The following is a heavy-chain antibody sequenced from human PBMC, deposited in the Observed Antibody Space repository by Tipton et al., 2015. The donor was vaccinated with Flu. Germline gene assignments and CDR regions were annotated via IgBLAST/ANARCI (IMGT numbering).Heavy chain of an antibody. CDR2: IYTSGST. CDR3: ARPSEWGSPYATGFFEF. D-gene: IGHD1-26*01. Sequence: LRLSCTVSGDSTSGDHWNWIRQPAGKGLEWIGRIYTSGSTNYNPSLKSRVTMSVDTSKNQFSLLLSSVTAGDTAVYYCARPSEWGSPYATGFFEFWGRGTLVIVSS. J-gene: IGHJ2*01. V-gene: IGHV4-4*07. CDR1: GDSTSGDH.